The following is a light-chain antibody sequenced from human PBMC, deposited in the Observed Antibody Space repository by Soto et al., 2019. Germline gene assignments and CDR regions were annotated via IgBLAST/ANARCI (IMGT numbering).Light chain of an antibody. Sequence: QSVLTQPPSVSGARGQRVTISCTGSSSNIGAGYNVHWYQQLPGTAPKLLIYVNSNRPSGVPDRFSGSKSGTSASLAITGLQAEDEADYYCQSYDSSLSGVVFGGGTQLTVL. CDR3: QSYDSSLSGVV. V-gene: IGLV1-40*01. J-gene: IGLJ2*01. CDR1: SSNIGAGYN. CDR2: VNS.